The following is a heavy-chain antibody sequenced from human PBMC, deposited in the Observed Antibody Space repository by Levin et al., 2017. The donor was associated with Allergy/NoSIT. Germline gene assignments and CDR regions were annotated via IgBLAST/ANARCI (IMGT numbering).Heavy chain of an antibody. D-gene: IGHD5-24*01. CDR1: GFTFEDYA. J-gene: IGHJ4*02. V-gene: IGHV3-9*01. CDR3: AKDGRDGYSAHFFDF. CDR2: LSWTGASI. Sequence: SCAASGFTFEDYAMHWVRQTPGKGLEWVSGLSWTGASIGYADSVMGRFTISRDNTKNSLYLQMDTLRPEDTAFYDCAKDGRDGYSAHFFDFWGQGILVTVSS.